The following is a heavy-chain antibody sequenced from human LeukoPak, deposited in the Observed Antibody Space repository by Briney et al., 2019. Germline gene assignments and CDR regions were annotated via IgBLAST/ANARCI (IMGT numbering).Heavy chain of an antibody. V-gene: IGHV4-39*07. Sequence: SETLSLTCTVSGGSIRSSSYYWGWIRQPPGKRLQWIGSISYSGSTYYNPSLKSRVTISLDTSKNQFSLKLSSVTAADTAVYYCARDLYSSKTNDAFVIWGQGTMVTVSS. D-gene: IGHD6-13*01. CDR2: ISYSGST. J-gene: IGHJ3*02. CDR3: ARDLYSSKTNDAFVI. CDR1: GGSIRSSSYY.